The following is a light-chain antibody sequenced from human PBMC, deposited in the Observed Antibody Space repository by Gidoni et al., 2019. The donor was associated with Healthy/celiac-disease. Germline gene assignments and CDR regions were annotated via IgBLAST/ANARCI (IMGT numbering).Light chain of an antibody. CDR3: QQYGSSPWT. J-gene: IGKJ1*01. V-gene: IGKV3-20*01. Sequence: EIVLTQSPGTLSLSPGERATRSCRASQSVSSSYLAWYQQKPGQAPRLLIYGASSRATGIPDRFSCSGSGTDFTLTISRLEPEDFAVYYCQQYGSSPWTFGQGTKVEIK. CDR2: GAS. CDR1: QSVSSSY.